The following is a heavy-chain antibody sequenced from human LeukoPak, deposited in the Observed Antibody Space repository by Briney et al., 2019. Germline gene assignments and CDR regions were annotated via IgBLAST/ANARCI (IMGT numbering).Heavy chain of an antibody. CDR1: GYTFTIYG. V-gene: IGHV1-18*01. Sequence: ASVTVSFTSSGYTFTIYGISWVRQAPGQGLEWMGWISVYNGNTNYAQKLQGRVTMTTDTSTSTAYMELRSLRSDDTAVYYCARGGGKIFGVVTTIDYWGQGTLVTVSS. D-gene: IGHD3-3*01. CDR2: ISVYNGNT. J-gene: IGHJ4*02. CDR3: ARGGGKIFGVVTTIDY.